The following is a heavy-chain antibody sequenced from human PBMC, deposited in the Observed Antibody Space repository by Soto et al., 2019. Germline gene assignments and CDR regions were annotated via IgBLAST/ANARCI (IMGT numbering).Heavy chain of an antibody. V-gene: IGHV1-3*01. CDR3: ASSSSWGWADYFYGLDV. CDR1: GYSFGNYA. CDR2: INAGNGNR. D-gene: IGHD6-13*01. Sequence: ASVKVSCKASGYSFGNYAVHWVRQAPGQGLEWMGWINAGNGNRIYSQKFQGRVTITRDTSASTAYIDLSSPTSEDTAVYYCASSSSWGWADYFYGLDVWGQGTTVTVSS. J-gene: IGHJ6*02.